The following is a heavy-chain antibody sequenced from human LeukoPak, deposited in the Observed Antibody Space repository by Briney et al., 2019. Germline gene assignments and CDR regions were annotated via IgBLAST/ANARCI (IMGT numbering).Heavy chain of an antibody. CDR2: INSDGSST. J-gene: IGHJ4*02. D-gene: IGHD6-6*01. Sequence: HPGGSLRLSCAASGFTFSSYGMHWVRQAPGKGLLCVSRINSDGSSTNYADSVKGRFTISRDNAKNILYLQMNSLRAEETAVYCCASTLSSSPHWGRGKLVTVSS. CDR1: GFTFSSYG. V-gene: IGHV3-74*01. CDR3: ASTLSSSPH.